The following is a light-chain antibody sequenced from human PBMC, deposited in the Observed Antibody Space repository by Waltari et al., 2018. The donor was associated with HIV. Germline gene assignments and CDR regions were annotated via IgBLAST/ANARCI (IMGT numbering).Light chain of an antibody. Sequence: EIVLTHSPATLSLSPGVRATLPCRASQSVRNDYLAWYQHKPGQSPRLLIYGASSRATGVPDRFSGSGSGTDFTLTVSRLEPEDFAVYYCQQYGNSPWTFGQGTKVE. CDR3: QQYGNSPWT. CDR2: GAS. J-gene: IGKJ1*01. CDR1: QSVRNDY. V-gene: IGKV3-20*01.